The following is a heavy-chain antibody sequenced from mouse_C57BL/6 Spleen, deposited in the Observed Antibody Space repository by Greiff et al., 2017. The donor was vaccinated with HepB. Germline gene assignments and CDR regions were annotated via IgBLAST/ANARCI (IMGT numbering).Heavy chain of an antibody. J-gene: IGHJ4*01. V-gene: IGHV1-63*01. D-gene: IGHD1-1*01. CDR2: IYPGGGYT. CDR1: GYTFTNYW. Sequence: QVQLKQSGAELVRPGTSVKMSCKASGYTFTNYWIGWAKQRPGHGLEWIGDIYPGGGYTNYNEKFKGKATLTADKSSSTAYMQFSSLTSEDSAIYYCARGERSLSYYAMDYWGQGTSVTVSS. CDR3: ARGERSLSYYAMDY.